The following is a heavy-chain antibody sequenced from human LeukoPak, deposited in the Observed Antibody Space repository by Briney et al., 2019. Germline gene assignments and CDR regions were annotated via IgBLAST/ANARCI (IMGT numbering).Heavy chain of an antibody. CDR1: GYTFTSYD. J-gene: IGHJ4*02. V-gene: IGHV1-8*01. CDR3: ARGLGSSRTMTTDY. D-gene: IGHD6-13*01. Sequence: GAPVKVSCRASGYTFTSYDINWVRQATGQGLEWMGWMNPNSGNTGYAQKFQGRVTMTRNTSISTAYMELSSLRSEDTAVYYCARGLGSSRTMTTDYWGQGTLVTVSS. CDR2: MNPNSGNT.